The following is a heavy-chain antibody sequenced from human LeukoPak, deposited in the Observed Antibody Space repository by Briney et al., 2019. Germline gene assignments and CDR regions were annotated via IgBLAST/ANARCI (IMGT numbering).Heavy chain of an antibody. CDR2: IYYSGST. CDR3: ARARGYSGYAYFDY. D-gene: IGHD5-12*01. V-gene: IGHV4-39*07. J-gene: IGHJ4*02. CDR1: GGSISSYY. Sequence: SETLSLTCTVSGGSISSYYWGWIRQPPGKGLEWIGSIYYSGSTYYNPSLKSRVTISVDTSKNQFSLKLSSVTAADTAVYYCARARGYSGYAYFDYWGQGTLVTVSS.